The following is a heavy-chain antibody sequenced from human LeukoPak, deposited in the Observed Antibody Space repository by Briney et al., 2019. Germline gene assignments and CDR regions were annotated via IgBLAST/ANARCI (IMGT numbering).Heavy chain of an antibody. Sequence: ASVKVSCKASGYTFTSYAMNWVRQAPGQGLEWMGWINTNTGNPTYAQGFTGRFVFSLDTSVSTAYLQISSLKAEDTAVYYCARGSRVVVPAALIGYWGQGTLVTVSA. D-gene: IGHD2-2*01. V-gene: IGHV7-4-1*02. CDR2: INTNTGNP. CDR3: ARGSRVVVPAALIGY. J-gene: IGHJ4*02. CDR1: GYTFTSYA.